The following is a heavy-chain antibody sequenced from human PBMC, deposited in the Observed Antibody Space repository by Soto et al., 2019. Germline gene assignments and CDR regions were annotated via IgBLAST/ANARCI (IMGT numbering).Heavy chain of an antibody. D-gene: IGHD4-17*01. Sequence: PSETLSLTCTVSGGSISSGDYYWSWIRQPPGKGLEWIGYIYYSGSTYYNPSLKSRVTISVDTSKNQFSLKLSSVTAADTAAYYCARASMAATVTFDYWGQGTLVTVSS. CDR3: ARASMAATVTFDY. CDR1: GGSISSGDYY. CDR2: IYYSGST. J-gene: IGHJ4*02. V-gene: IGHV4-30-4*01.